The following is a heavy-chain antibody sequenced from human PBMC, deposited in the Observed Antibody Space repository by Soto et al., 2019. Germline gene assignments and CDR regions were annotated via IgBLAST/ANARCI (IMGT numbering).Heavy chain of an antibody. Sequence: GGSLRLSCAASGFTFSSYAMHWVRQAPGKGLEWVAVISYDGSNKYYADSVKGRFTISRDNSKNTLYLQMNSMRAEDTAVYYSARGFKVGATNFFDYWGQGTLVTVSS. D-gene: IGHD1-26*01. J-gene: IGHJ4*02. CDR1: GFTFSSYA. V-gene: IGHV3-30-3*01. CDR3: ARGFKVGATNFFDY. CDR2: ISYDGSNK.